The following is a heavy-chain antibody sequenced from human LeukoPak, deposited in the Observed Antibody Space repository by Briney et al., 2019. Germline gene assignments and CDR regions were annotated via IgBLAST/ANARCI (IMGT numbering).Heavy chain of an antibody. CDR2: LYYSGST. CDR1: GGSISSSDNY. D-gene: IGHD6-13*01. Sequence: PSETLSLTCTVSGGSISSSDNYWGWIRQPPGKGLEWIGTLYYSGSTYYNPSLKSRVTISVDTSKNQFSLKLSSVTAADTAVYYCASLRSRSSWTTFYFDYWGQGTLVTVSS. V-gene: IGHV4-39*01. CDR3: ASLRSRSSWTTFYFDY. J-gene: IGHJ4*02.